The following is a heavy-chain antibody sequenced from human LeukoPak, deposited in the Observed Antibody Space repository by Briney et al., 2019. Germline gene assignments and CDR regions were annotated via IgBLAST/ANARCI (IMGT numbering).Heavy chain of an antibody. V-gene: IGHV3-74*01. D-gene: IGHD6-13*01. Sequence: GGSLRLSCAASGLTFSSYWMHWVRQAPGKGLVWVSRINSDGSNTTYADSVKGRFTISRDNAKNTLYLQMNSLRAEDTAVYYCARLSGYSSIDYWGQGALVTVSS. CDR2: INSDGSNT. CDR1: GLTFSSYW. J-gene: IGHJ4*02. CDR3: ARLSGYSSIDY.